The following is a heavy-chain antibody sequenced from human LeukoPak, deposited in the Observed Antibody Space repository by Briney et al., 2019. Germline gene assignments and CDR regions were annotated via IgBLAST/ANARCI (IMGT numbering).Heavy chain of an antibody. J-gene: IGHJ3*01. D-gene: IGHD4-17*01. Sequence: GGSLRLSCAASGFTFSTYWMHWVRQAPGKGLVWVSRINSDGSIINYADSVKGRFTISRDNAKNTLYLHVNSLRAEDTAVYYCVLVTTGSWGQGTMVTVSS. V-gene: IGHV3-74*01. CDR2: INSDGSII. CDR1: GFTFSTYW. CDR3: VLVTTGS.